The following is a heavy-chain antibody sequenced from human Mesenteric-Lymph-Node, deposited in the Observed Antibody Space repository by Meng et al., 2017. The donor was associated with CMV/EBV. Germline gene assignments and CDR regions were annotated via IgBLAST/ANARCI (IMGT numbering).Heavy chain of an antibody. CDR3: ARGRTMVRGVLIVILGY. J-gene: IGHJ4*02. CDR1: GYY. Sequence: GYYIAWVRQAPGQGLEWMGRINPITGDTDYEPKFQGRVTMTSDTSISTAYMELSRLTSDDTAVYYCARGRTMVRGVLIVILGYWGQGTLVTVSS. D-gene: IGHD3-10*01. CDR2: INPITGDT. V-gene: IGHV1-2*06.